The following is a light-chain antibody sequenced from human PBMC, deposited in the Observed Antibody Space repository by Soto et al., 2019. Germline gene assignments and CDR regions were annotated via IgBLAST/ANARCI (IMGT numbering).Light chain of an antibody. V-gene: IGKV3-20*01. CDR3: QQYGSSPWT. Sequence: EIVLTQSPGTLSLSPGERATLSCRASQSVSSSYLAWYQQKPGQAPRPLIYGASSRAIGIPDRFSGSGSGTAFTLTISRLEPEDFGVYYCQQYGSSPWTFGQGTKVEIK. CDR1: QSVSSSY. CDR2: GAS. J-gene: IGKJ1*01.